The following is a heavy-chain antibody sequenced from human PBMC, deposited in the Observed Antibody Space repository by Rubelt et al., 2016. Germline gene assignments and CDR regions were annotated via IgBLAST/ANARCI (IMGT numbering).Heavy chain of an antibody. CDR1: GFTLSSYA. CDR3: ARGEQLVLPFDY. J-gene: IGHJ4*02. Sequence: PGRSLRLSCAASGFTLSSYAMHWVRQAPGKGLEWVAVVSYDGSNKYYADSVKGRFTISRDNSKNTLYLQMNSLRAEDTAVYYCARGEQLVLPFDYWGQGTLVTVSS. V-gene: IGHV3-30*04. D-gene: IGHD6-6*01. CDR2: VSYDGSNK.